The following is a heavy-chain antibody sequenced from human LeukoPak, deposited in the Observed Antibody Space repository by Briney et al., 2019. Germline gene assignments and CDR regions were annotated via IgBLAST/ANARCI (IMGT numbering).Heavy chain of an antibody. CDR1: GGSISSSSYY. V-gene: IGHV4-39*01. CDR2: IYYSGST. D-gene: IGHD3-10*01. Sequence: KASETLSLTCTVSGGSISSSSYYWGWIRQPPGKGLEWIGSIYYSGSTYYNPSLKSRVTISVDTSKNQFSLKLSSVTAADTAVYYCARRMWFGELYYFDYWGQGTLVIVSS. CDR3: ARRMWFGELYYFDY. J-gene: IGHJ4*02.